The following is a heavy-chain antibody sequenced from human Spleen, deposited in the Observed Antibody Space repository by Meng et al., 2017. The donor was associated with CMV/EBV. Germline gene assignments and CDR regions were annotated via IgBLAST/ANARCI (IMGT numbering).Heavy chain of an antibody. V-gene: IGHV4-59*01. CDR2: IYYSGST. J-gene: IGHJ6*02. D-gene: IGHD6-13*01. Sequence: WIRQPPAKGLEWIGYIYYSGSTNYNPSLKSRVTISVDTSKNQFSLKLSSVTAADTAVYYCASGPLNAIPGYSSSWSYTSYYYYGMDVWGQGTLVTVSS. CDR3: ASGPLNAIPGYSSSWSYTSYYYYGMDV.